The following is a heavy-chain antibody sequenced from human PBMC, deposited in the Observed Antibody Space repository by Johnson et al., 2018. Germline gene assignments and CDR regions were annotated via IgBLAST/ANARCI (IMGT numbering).Heavy chain of an antibody. CDR2: ISYDGSNK. CDR1: GFTFSSYA. J-gene: IGHJ6*03. D-gene: IGHD6-13*01. Sequence: QVQLVQSGGGVVQPGRSLRLSCAASGFTFSSYAMHWVRQAPGKGLEWVAVISYDGSNKYYADPVKGRFTISRDNSKNTLYLQRTRLRAEDTAVYYCATGQQLNNMDVWGKGTTVTVSS. CDR3: ATGQQLNNMDV. V-gene: IGHV3-30-3*01.